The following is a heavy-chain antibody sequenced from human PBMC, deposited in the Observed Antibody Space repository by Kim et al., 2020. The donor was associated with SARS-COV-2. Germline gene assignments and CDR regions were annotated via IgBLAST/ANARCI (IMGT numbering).Heavy chain of an antibody. D-gene: IGHD1-26*01. CDR3: SRAPGSGTYSDY. J-gene: IGHJ4*02. CDR1: EYAFTGSF. CDR2: IDPNSGGT. Sequence: ASVKVSCKASEYAFTGSFFHWVRQAPGQGLKWMGWIDPNSGGTKYAQKFQGRVRMTRDTSITTAYLELSSLPPDDTAVYFWSRAPGSGTYSDYWGQGTLVTVSS. V-gene: IGHV1-2*02.